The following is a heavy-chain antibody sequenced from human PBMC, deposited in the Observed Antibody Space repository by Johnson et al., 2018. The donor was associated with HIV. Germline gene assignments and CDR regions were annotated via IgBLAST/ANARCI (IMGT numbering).Heavy chain of an antibody. J-gene: IGHJ3*02. CDR1: GFTFSSYA. CDR2: ASGSGGTT. Sequence: VQLVESGGGVVQPGRSLRLSCAASGFTFSSYAVSWVRQAPGKGLEWVSGASGSGGTTYYADSVKGRFTISRDNARYTLYLQMHRLRAEDTAVYYCARAPEVRGIDAFDIWGQGTMVTVS. CDR3: ARAPEVRGIDAFDI. V-gene: IGHV3-23*04. D-gene: IGHD3-10*01.